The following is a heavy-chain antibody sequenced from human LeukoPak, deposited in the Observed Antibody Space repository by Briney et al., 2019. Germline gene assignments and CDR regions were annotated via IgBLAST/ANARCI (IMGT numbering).Heavy chain of an antibody. Sequence: ASVTVSCTASGGTFSSYAISWVRQAPGQGLEWMGGIIPIFGTANYAQKFQGRVTITADESTSTAYMELSSLRSDDTAVYYCARDSVPGYSSSWWVYWGQGTLVTVSS. CDR3: ARDSVPGYSSSWWVY. D-gene: IGHD6-13*01. CDR2: IIPIFGTA. J-gene: IGHJ4*02. V-gene: IGHV1-69*13. CDR1: GGTFSSYA.